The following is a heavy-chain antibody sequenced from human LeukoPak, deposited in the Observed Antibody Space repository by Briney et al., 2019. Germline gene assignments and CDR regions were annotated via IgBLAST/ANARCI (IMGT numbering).Heavy chain of an antibody. CDR2: IDPNIGAA. CDR1: GYTFTVKS. V-gene: IGHV1-2*02. Sequence: ASVKVSCKTSGYTFTVKSFHWLRQAPGQGLEWMGGIDPNIGAADYGQNFRGRVTVTTDESVSTAYMELSSLISDDTAVYYCAIENYVVISGYSNAFDYWDQGTLVTVSS. CDR3: AIENYVVISGYSNAFDY. J-gene: IGHJ4*02. D-gene: IGHD3-22*01.